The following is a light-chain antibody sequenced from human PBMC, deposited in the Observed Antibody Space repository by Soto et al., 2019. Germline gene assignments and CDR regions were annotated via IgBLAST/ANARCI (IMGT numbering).Light chain of an antibody. V-gene: IGKV1-27*01. J-gene: IGKJ3*01. CDR1: QGNSNY. CDR2: AAS. CDR3: QKYNSALT. Sequence: DIQMTQSPSSLSASVGDRVTITCRASQGNSNYLAWYQQKPGKVPKLLIYAASTLQSGVPSRFSGSGSGTDFTLTISSLQPEDVATYYCQKYNSALTFGPGTKVDIK.